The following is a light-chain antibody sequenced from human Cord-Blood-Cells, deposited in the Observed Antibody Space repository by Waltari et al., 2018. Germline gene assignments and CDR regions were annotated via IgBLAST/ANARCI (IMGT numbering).Light chain of an antibody. CDR2: DAS. Sequence: EIVLTMSPAILSVSPGERATLSCRASQSVSSYLAWYQQKPGQAPRLLIYDASNRATGIPARFSGSGSGTDFTLTISSLEPEDFAVYYCQQRSNWPLTFGGGTKVEIK. V-gene: IGKV3-11*01. CDR1: QSVSSY. J-gene: IGKJ4*01. CDR3: QQRSNWPLT.